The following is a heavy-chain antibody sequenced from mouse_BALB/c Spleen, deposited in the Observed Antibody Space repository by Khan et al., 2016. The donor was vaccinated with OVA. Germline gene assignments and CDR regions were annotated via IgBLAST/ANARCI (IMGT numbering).Heavy chain of an antibody. V-gene: IGHV1S136*01. D-gene: IGHD2-13*01. CDR1: GYTFTSYV. J-gene: IGHJ3*01. CDR2: IYPFNDDT. Sequence: VQLKQSGPELVKPGASVKMSCKASGYTFTSYVMHWVKQKPGLGLEWIGYIYPFNDDTKYNEKFKGKATLTSDKSSSTAYMELSSLTAEYSAVYYCAPVGSDYVSFAYWGQGTLVTVSA. CDR3: APVGSDYVSFAY.